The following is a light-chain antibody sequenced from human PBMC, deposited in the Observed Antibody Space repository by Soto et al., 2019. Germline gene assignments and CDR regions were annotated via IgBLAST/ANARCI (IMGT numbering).Light chain of an antibody. CDR1: QYISNN. CDR3: HQYKHWYSIT. CDR2: GAS. V-gene: IGKV3-15*01. Sequence: EIAMTQSPATLSVSLGERATLSCRASQYISNNLAWYQQRPGQAPCLLIYGASTRATGVPVRFSGSRTGTDFHLSMSGKQSEVFTVINCHQYKHWYSITFGQGTRLEIK. J-gene: IGKJ5*01.